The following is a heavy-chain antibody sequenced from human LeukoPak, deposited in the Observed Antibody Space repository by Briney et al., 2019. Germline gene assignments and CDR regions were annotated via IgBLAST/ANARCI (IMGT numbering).Heavy chain of an antibody. CDR2: IYYNGNT. Sequence: SETLSLTCTVSSASIRSSNYYWGWIRQPPGKGLEWIGSIYYNGNTYYNPSLKSRVTISVDTSKNQFSLKLSSVTAADTAVYYCARTEESGYSYGYFGYYYYMDVWGKGTTVTVSS. V-gene: IGHV4-39*01. CDR3: ARTEESGYSYGYFGYYYYMDV. D-gene: IGHD5-18*01. J-gene: IGHJ6*03. CDR1: SASIRSSNYY.